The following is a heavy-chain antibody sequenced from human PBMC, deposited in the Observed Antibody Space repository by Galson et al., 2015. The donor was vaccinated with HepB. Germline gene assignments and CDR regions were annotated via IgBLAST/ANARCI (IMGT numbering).Heavy chain of an antibody. Sequence: SLRLSCAASESTFSSYDMHWVRQATGKGLEWVSVVYGVDTTYYADSVKGRLTTSRDSFKNMFFLQMNSLRAEDTAIYYCAHASPDDYYLDVWGRGTTVTVSS. D-gene: IGHD4/OR15-4a*01. CDR2: VYGVDTT. CDR1: ESTFSSYD. V-gene: IGHV3-53*01. J-gene: IGHJ6*03. CDR3: AHASPDDYYLDV.